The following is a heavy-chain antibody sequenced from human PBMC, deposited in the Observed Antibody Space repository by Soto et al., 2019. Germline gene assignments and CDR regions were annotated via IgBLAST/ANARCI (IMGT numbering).Heavy chain of an antibody. Sequence: QVQLVESGGGVVQPGRSLRLSCAASGFTFSSYAMHWVRQAPGKGLEWVAVISYAGSIKYSADSVKGRFTIARDNYKNNLYLHMNSLRAEDTAVYYCAAAMSGVVVGMDVWGQGTTVTVSS. J-gene: IGHJ6*02. CDR1: GFTFSSYA. CDR2: ISYAGSIK. CDR3: AAAMSGVVVGMDV. D-gene: IGHD2-2*01. V-gene: IGHV3-30*04.